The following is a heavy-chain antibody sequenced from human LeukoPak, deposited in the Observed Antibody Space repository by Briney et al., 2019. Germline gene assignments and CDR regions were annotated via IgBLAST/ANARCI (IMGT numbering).Heavy chain of an antibody. CDR3: ARVSAWDAFDI. J-gene: IGHJ3*02. CDR2: INHSGST. V-gene: IGHV4-34*01. Sequence: SETLSLTCAVYGGSFSGYYWSWIRQPPGKGLEWIGEINHSGSTNYNPSLKSRVTISVDTSKNQFSLKLSSVTAADTAVYYCARVSAWDAFDIWGQGTMVTVSS. CDR1: GGSFSGYY.